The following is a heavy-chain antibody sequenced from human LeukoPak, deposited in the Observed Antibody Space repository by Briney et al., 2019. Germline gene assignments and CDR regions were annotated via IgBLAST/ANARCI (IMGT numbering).Heavy chain of an antibody. CDR3: TRECSSTTCYTRSFDP. CDR1: GYSISSGYY. CDR2: LYHSGST. Sequence: SETLSLTCIVSGYSISSGYYWGWIRQPPGKGLEWIGNLYHSGSTYYNPSLRSRATISGDTSKNQFSLSLSSVTAADTAVYYCTRECSSTTCYTRSFDPWGQGTLVTVSS. J-gene: IGHJ5*02. D-gene: IGHD2-2*02. V-gene: IGHV4-38-2*02.